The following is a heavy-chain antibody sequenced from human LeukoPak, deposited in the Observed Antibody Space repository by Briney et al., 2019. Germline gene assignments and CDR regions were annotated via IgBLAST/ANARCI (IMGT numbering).Heavy chain of an antibody. CDR1: GFTFSTYG. CDR3: ARERLGGGAFDI. D-gene: IGHD3-16*01. Sequence: GGSLRLSCTASGFTFSTYGMHWVRQAPGKGPEWVAVIWSGGSNQYYADSLQGRFTISRDNSKNTLYLQMNSLTVEDTAIYYCARERLGGGAFDIWGQGTMVTVSS. J-gene: IGHJ3*02. CDR2: IWSGGSNQ. V-gene: IGHV3-33*01.